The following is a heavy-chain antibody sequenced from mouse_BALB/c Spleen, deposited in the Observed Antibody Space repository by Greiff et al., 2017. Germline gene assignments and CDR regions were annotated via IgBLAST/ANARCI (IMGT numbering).Heavy chain of an antibody. D-gene: IGHD2-14*01. Sequence: EVKLMESGPGLVKPSQSLSLTCSVTGYSITSGYYWNWIRQFPGNKLEWMGYISYDGSNNYNPSLKNRISITRDTSKNLFFLKLNSVTTEDTATYYCAREDRYGYAMDYWGQGTSVTVSS. V-gene: IGHV3-6*02. CDR3: AREDRYGYAMDY. CDR1: GYSITSGYY. CDR2: ISYDGSN. J-gene: IGHJ4*01.